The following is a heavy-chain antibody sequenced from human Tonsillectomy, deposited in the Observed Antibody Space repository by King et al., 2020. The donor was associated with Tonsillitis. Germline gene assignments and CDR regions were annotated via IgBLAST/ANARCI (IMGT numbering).Heavy chain of an antibody. CDR1: GGSISPYY. V-gene: IGHV4-59*01. D-gene: IGHD3-10*01. J-gene: IGHJ4*02. CDR2: IYHTGST. Sequence: LQLQESGPGLVKPSETLSLTCTVSGGSISPYYWSWIRQPPGKGLEWIGYIYHTGSTNYNPPLKSRVTISVDTSKNQFSLNLSSVTAADTAVYYCARGYYYGSGRHPGDFDYWGQGTLVTVSS. CDR3: ARGYYYGSGRHPGDFDY.